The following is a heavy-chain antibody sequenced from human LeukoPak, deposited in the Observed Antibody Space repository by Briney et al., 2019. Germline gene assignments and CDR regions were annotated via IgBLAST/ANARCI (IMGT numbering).Heavy chain of an antibody. V-gene: IGHV7-4-1*02. CDR1: GYTFTSYG. Sequence: ASVKVSCKASGYTFTSYGISWVRQAPGQGLEWMGWINTNTGNPTYAQGFTGRFVFSLDTSVSTAYLQISSLKAEDTAVYYCARDLVEMATKDAFDIWGQGTMVTVS. CDR3: ARDLVEMATKDAFDI. D-gene: IGHD5-24*01. CDR2: INTNTGNP. J-gene: IGHJ3*02.